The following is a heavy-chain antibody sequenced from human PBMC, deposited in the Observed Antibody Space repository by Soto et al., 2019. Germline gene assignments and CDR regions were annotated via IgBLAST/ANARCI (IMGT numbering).Heavy chain of an antibody. CDR3: ARDRRQYYDILTVSRAVWFDP. D-gene: IGHD3-9*01. CDR1: GGSVRNYY. J-gene: IGHJ5*02. CDR2: FYYSGST. Sequence: SETLSLTCNVSGGSVRNYYWRWIRQPPGMGLEWIGYFYYSGSTNYNPSHKSRVTISVDTSTTQCSLKLLSGTAADTAVHYCARDRRQYYDILTVSRAVWFDPWGHGTLVTVSS. V-gene: IGHV4-59*02.